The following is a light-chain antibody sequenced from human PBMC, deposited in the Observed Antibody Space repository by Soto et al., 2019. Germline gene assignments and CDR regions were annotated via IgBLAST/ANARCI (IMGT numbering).Light chain of an antibody. CDR2: DAS. V-gene: IGKV1-33*01. CDR3: QQYDNLPLT. Sequence: DIQMTQSPANLSASVGDRFTITCQASQDISNYLNWYQQKPGKDPKLLIYDASNLETGVPSRFSGSGSGTDFTFTISSLQPEEIATYDCQQYDNLPLTFGQLTRLEIK. CDR1: QDISNY. J-gene: IGKJ5*01.